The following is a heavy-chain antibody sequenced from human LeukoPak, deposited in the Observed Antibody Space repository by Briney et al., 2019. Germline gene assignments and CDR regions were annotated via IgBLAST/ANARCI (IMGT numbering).Heavy chain of an antibody. J-gene: IGHJ4*02. D-gene: IGHD2-2*01. CDR2: INPNSGGT. CDR3: ARYCSSTSCSGPDY. V-gene: IGHV1-2*06. Sequence: ALVTVSCTASGYTFTGYYMHWVRQAPGQGLEWMGRINPNSGGTNYAQKFQGRVTMTRDTSISTAYMELSRLRSDDTAVYYCARYCSSTSCSGPDYWGQGTLVTVSS. CDR1: GYTFTGYY.